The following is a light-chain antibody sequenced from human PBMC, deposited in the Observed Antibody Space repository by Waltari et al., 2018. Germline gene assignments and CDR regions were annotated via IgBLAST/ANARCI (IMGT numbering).Light chain of an antibody. CDR1: SSDVGGYDF. V-gene: IGLV2-11*01. CDR3: CSYAGSYTWV. CDR2: DVN. J-gene: IGLJ3*02. Sequence: QSALTQPRSVSGSPGQSVTIPCTGTSSDVGGYDFVSWYQQPPGKAPKVMISDVNKRPSGVPDRFSGSKSGNTASLTISGLQAEDEADYYCCSYAGSYTWVLGGGTQLTVL.